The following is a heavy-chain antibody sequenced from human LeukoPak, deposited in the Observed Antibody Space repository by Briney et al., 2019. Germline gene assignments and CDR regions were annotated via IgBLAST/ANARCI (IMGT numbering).Heavy chain of an antibody. V-gene: IGHV4-34*01. CDR2: INHSGST. D-gene: IGHD2-2*01. CDR3: ARGAGTQLPDYYYGMDV. CDR1: GGSFSGYY. J-gene: IGHJ6*02. Sequence: PSETLSPTCAVYGGSFSGYYWSWIRQPPGKGLEWIGEINHSGSTNYNPSLKSRVTISVDTSKNQFSLKLSSVTAADTAVYYCARGAGTQLPDYYYGMDVWGQGTTVTVSS.